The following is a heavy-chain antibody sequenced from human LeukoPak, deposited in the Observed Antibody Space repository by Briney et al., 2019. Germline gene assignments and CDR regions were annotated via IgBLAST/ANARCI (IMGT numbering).Heavy chain of an antibody. CDR2: ISGSGGYT. CDR1: GFTFGSYS. V-gene: IGHV3-23*01. D-gene: IGHD6-19*01. CDR3: PKEPIAVDGTFEY. Sequence: GGSLRLSCAASGFTFGSYSMSWVRQDPARGLEWVSAISGSGGYTWYADSTSGRFTISRDNSKHTLYLQMNSLTAECTSGYDFPKEPIAVDGTFEYWGQGTLVPVSS. J-gene: IGHJ4*02.